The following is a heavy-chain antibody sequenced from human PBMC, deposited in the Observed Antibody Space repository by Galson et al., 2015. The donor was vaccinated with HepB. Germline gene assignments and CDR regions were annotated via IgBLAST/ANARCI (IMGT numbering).Heavy chain of an antibody. J-gene: IGHJ4*02. CDR3: VKGRIRIAAAGTFDY. V-gene: IGHV3-64D*06. Sequence: SLRLSCAASGFTFSSYAMHWVRQAPGKGLEYVSAISSNGGSTYYADSVKGRFTISRDNSKNTLYLQMSSLRAEDTAVYYCVKGRIRIAAAGTFDYWGQGTLVTVSS. CDR2: ISSNGGST. D-gene: IGHD6-13*01. CDR1: GFTFSSYA.